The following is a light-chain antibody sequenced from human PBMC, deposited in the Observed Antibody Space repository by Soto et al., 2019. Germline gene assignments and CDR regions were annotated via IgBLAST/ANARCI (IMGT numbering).Light chain of an antibody. CDR1: QNFNTY. CDR3: QQTYNTPQT. J-gene: IGKJ1*01. V-gene: IGKV1-39*01. Sequence: DIRMTQSPSSLSASVGDRVTITCRASQNFNTYLNWYQQKPGKAPNLLIYGASNLQSGVPSRFSGSGSGTEFTLTITNLNPEDFATFYCQQTYNTPQTFGHGTKVEFK. CDR2: GAS.